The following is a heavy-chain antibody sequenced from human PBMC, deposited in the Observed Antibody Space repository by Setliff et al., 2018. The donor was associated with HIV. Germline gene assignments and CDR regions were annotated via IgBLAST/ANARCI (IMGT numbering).Heavy chain of an antibody. D-gene: IGHD3-3*01. CDR3: ARGRTNYHFRSGYPVDALDI. Sequence: EASVKVSCKASGYTFTGYYVHWVRQAPGQGLEWMGWINPQSGGTHFAQKFEGRVTMTMDTSISTDYMELKTLRSDDTAVYYCARGRTNYHFRSGYPVDALDIWGQGTMVTVSS. V-gene: IGHV1-2*02. CDR1: GYTFTGYY. CDR2: INPQSGGT. J-gene: IGHJ3*02.